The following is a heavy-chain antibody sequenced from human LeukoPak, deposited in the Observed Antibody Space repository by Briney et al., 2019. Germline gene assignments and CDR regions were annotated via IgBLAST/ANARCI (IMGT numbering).Heavy chain of an antibody. Sequence: SETLSLTCAVYGGSFSGYYWSWIRQPPGKGLEWIGEINHSGSTNYNPSLKSRVTISVDTSKNQFSLKLSSVTAADTAVYYCARGAEPTILNWFDSWGQGTLVTVSS. CDR3: ARGAEPTILNWFDS. D-gene: IGHD5-24*01. CDR2: INHSGST. J-gene: IGHJ5*01. CDR1: GGSFSGYY. V-gene: IGHV4-34*01.